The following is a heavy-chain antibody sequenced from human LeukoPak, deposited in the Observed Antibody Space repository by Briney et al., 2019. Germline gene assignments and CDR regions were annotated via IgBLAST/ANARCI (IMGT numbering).Heavy chain of an antibody. CDR1: GSTFSSYE. Sequence: GGSLRLSCTASGSTFSSYEMNWVRQAPGKGLERVSYISSSGSIIYYADSVKGRFTISRDNAKNSLYLQMNSLRAEDTAVYYCARVSGDSGYFDCWGQGTLVTVSS. CDR3: ARVSGDSGYFDC. CDR2: ISSSGSII. V-gene: IGHV3-48*03. D-gene: IGHD2-15*01. J-gene: IGHJ4*02.